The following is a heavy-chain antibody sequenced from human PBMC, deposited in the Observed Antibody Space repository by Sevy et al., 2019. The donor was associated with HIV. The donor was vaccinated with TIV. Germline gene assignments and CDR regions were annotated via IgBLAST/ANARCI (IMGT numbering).Heavy chain of an antibody. CDR3: AKDKGSGSYYIFDY. Sequence: GGSLRLSCAASGFTFSSYAMSWVRQAPGKGLEWVSAISGSGGSTYYADSVKGRFTISRDNSKNTLYRQMNSLRAEDTAVYYCAKDKGSGSYYIFDYWGQGTLVTVSS. CDR2: ISGSGGST. CDR1: GFTFSSYA. D-gene: IGHD3-10*01. V-gene: IGHV3-23*01. J-gene: IGHJ4*02.